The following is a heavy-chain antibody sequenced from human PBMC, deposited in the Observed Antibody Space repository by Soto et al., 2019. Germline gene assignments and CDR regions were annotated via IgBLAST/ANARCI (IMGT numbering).Heavy chain of an antibody. D-gene: IGHD3-22*01. CDR1: GGPFSSYT. CDR2: IIPILGIA. Sequence: QVQLVQPGAEVKKPGSSVKVSCKASGGPFSSYTISWVRQSPGQGLEWMGRIIPILGIANYAQKFQGRVTITADKSTRTAYMELSILRAEDTAVYYCAREGYYYDSSEVDYWGQGTLVTGSS. V-gene: IGHV1-69*08. J-gene: IGHJ4*02. CDR3: AREGYYYDSSEVDY.